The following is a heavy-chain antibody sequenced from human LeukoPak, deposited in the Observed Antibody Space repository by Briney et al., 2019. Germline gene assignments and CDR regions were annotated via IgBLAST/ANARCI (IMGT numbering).Heavy chain of an antibody. CDR2: IWYDGSNK. D-gene: IGHD6-19*01. CDR3: AKDPNNSGWYGAYFDY. V-gene: IGHV3-33*06. CDR1: GFTFSSYG. Sequence: GRSLRLSCAASGFTFSSYGMHWVRQAPGKGLEWVAVIWYDGSNKYYADSVKGRFTISRDNSKNTLYLQMNSLRAEDTAVYYCAKDPNNSGWYGAYFDYWGQGTLVTVSS. J-gene: IGHJ4*02.